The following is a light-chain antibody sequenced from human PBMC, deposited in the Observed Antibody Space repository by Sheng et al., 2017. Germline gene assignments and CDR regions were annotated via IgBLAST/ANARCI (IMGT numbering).Light chain of an antibody. CDR3: QVWDSSSDWGV. V-gene: IGLV3-21*04. CDR1: NIGSKS. CDR2: YDS. J-gene: IGLJ3*02. Sequence: SYVLTQPPSVSVAPGKTARITCGGNNIGSKSVHWYQQKPGQAPVLVIYYDSDRPSGIPERFSGSNSGNTATLTISRVEAGDEADYYCQVWDSSSDWGVFGGGTKLTVL.